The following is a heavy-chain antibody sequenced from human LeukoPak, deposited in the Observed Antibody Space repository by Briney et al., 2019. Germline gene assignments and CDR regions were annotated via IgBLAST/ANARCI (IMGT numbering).Heavy chain of an antibody. CDR2: ISSSGSTI. CDR3: ARDDAHYDFFGYDRRGWFDP. V-gene: IGHV3-48*03. CDR1: GFTFSSYE. Sequence: GGSLRLSCAASGFTFSSYEMNWVRQAPGKGPEWVSYISSSGSTIYYADSVKGRFTISRDNAKNSLYLQMNSLRAEDTAVYYCARDDAHYDFFGYDRRGWFDPWGQGTLVTVSS. D-gene: IGHD3-3*01. J-gene: IGHJ5*02.